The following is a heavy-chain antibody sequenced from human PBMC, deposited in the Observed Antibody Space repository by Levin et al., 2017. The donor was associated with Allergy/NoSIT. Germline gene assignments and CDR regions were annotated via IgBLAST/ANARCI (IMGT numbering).Heavy chain of an antibody. CDR1: GFTFSSYG. D-gene: IGHD6-19*01. J-gene: IGHJ3*02. V-gene: IGHV3-30*18. Sequence: SCAASGFTFSSYGMHWVRQAPGKGLEWVAVISYDGSNKYYADSVKGRFTISRDNSKNTLYLQMNSLRAEDTAVYYCAKVPRFGSGWYDAFDIWGQGTMVTVSS. CDR3: AKVPRFGSGWYDAFDI. CDR2: ISYDGSNK.